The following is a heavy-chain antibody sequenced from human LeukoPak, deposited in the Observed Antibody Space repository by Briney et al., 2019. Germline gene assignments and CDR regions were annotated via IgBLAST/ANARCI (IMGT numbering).Heavy chain of an antibody. J-gene: IGHJ6*03. CDR2: ISSNGGST. D-gene: IGHD2-2*01. Sequence: GGSLRLSCAASGFTFSSYAMHWVRQAPGKGLEYVSAISSNGGSTYYANSVKGRFTISRDNSKNTLYLQMGSLRAEDMAVYYCARVGDCSSTSCHYYYMDVWGKGTTVTVSS. V-gene: IGHV3-64*01. CDR3: ARVGDCSSTSCHYYYMDV. CDR1: GFTFSSYA.